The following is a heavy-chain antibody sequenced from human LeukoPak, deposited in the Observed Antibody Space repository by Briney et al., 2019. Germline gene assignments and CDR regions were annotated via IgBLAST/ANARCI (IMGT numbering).Heavy chain of an antibody. CDR2: IYPGDSDT. Sequence: GESLKISCKGSGYSFTSYWIGWVRQMPGKGLEWMGIIYPGDSDTRYSPSFQGRVTISADKSISTAYLQWSSLKASDTAMYYCARRSYVWGSYRLAHFDYWGQGTLVTVSS. CDR3: ARRSYVWGSYRLAHFDY. V-gene: IGHV5-51*01. CDR1: GYSFTSYW. D-gene: IGHD3-16*02. J-gene: IGHJ4*02.